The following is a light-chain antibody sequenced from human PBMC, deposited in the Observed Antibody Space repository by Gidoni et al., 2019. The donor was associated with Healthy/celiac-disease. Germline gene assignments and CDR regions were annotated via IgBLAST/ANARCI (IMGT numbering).Light chain of an antibody. V-gene: IGKV3-20*01. J-gene: IGKJ1*01. Sequence: EIVLTPSPGTLSFSPGERATLSCRASQSGSSSYLAWYQQKPGQAPRLLIYGASSRATGIPDRFSGSGSGTDFTLTISRLEPEDFAVYYCQQYGSSPWTFGQGTKVEIK. CDR1: QSGSSSY. CDR3: QQYGSSPWT. CDR2: GAS.